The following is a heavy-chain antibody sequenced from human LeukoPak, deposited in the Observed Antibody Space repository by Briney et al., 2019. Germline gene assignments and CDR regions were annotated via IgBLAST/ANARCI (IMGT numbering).Heavy chain of an antibody. CDR1: GFTVSSYE. V-gene: IGHV3-48*03. Sequence: GGSLRLSCAASGFTVSSYEMNWVRQAPGKGLEWVSYISSSGSTIYYADSVKGRFTISRDNAKNSLYLQMNSLRAEDTAVYYCARDRYCSGGSCYYFDYWGQGTLVTVPS. J-gene: IGHJ4*02. CDR2: ISSSGSTI. D-gene: IGHD2-15*01. CDR3: ARDRYCSGGSCYYFDY.